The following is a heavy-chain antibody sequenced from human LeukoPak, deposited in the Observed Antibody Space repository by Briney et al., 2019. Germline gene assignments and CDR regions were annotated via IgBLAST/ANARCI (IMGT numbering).Heavy chain of an antibody. D-gene: IGHD6-6*01. CDR1: GGSISSSSYY. CDR3: ARHEYIAARPDY. V-gene: IGHV4-39*01. CDR2: IYYSGIT. J-gene: IGHJ4*02. Sequence: PSETLSLXCTVSGGSISSSSYYWGWIRQPPGKGLEWIGSIYYSGITYYNPSLKSRVTISVDTSKNQFSLKLSSVTAADTAVYYCARHEYIAARPDYWGQRTLVTVSS.